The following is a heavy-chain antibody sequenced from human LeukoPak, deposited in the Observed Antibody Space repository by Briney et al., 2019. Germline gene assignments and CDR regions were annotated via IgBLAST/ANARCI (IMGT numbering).Heavy chain of an antibody. CDR2: ISAYNGNT. CDR3: ARGDYYDSSGYSE. Sequence: ASVRVSCKTSGYTFTNYDIYWVRQAPGQGLEWMGWISAYNGNTNYAQKLQGRVTMTTDTSTSTAYMELRSLRSDDTAVYYCARGDYYDSSGYSEWGQGTLVTVSS. J-gene: IGHJ4*02. D-gene: IGHD3-22*01. CDR1: GYTFTNYD. V-gene: IGHV1-18*01.